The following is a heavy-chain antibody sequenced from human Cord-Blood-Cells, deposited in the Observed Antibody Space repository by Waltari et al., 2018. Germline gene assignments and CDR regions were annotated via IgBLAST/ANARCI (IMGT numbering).Heavy chain of an antibody. D-gene: IGHD5-18*01. Sequence: QVQLVQSGAEVKKPGASVKVSCKASGYTFTSYDINWLRQATGQGLEWMGWMNPNSGNTGYAQKFQGRVTITRNTSISTAYMELSSLRSEDTAVYYCARGLGYSYGPRNAFDIWGQGTMVTVSS. CDR3: ARGLGYSYGPRNAFDI. CDR2: MNPNSGNT. V-gene: IGHV1-8*03. J-gene: IGHJ3*02. CDR1: GYTFTSYD.